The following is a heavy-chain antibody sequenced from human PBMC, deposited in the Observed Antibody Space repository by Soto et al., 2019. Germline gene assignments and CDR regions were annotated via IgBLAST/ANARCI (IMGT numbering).Heavy chain of an antibody. D-gene: IGHD3-9*01. J-gene: IGHJ5*02. CDR2: IYHSGST. V-gene: IGHV4-30-2*01. CDR1: GGSISSGGYS. CDR3: ARLGREPYDILTGYYGVWFDP. Sequence: SETLSLTCAVSGGSISSGGYSWSWIRQPPGKGLEWIGYIYHSGSTYYNPSLKSRVTISVDTSKNQFSLKLSSVTAADTAVYYCARLGREPYDILTGYYGVWFDPWGQGTLVTVSS.